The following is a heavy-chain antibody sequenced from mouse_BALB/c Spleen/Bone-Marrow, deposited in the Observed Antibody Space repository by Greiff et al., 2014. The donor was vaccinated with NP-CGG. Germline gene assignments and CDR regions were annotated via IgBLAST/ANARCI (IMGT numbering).Heavy chain of an antibody. CDR2: IRNKANGYTT. CDR1: GFTFTDYF. V-gene: IGHV7-3*02. CDR3: ARDYFGYFDF. J-gene: IGHJ2*01. Sequence: EVQRVESGGGLVQPGGSLRLSCTTSGFTFTDYFMTWVRQPPGKALEWLGFIRNKANGYTTEYNPSVKGRFTISRDTSQGILYLQMNTLRAEDSAIYFCARDYFGYFDFWGQGTTLTVSS.